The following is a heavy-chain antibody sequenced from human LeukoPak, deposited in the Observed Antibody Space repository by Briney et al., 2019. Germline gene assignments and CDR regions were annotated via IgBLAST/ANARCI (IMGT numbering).Heavy chain of an antibody. CDR1: GYTFTSYY. Sequence: ASVKVSCKASGYTFTSYYMHWVRQAPGQGLEWMGWINPNSGGTNYAQKFQGRVTMTRDTSISTAYMELSRLRSDDTAVYYCARVDTAMGAFDYWGQGTLVTVSS. V-gene: IGHV1-2*02. J-gene: IGHJ4*02. CDR3: ARVDTAMGAFDY. D-gene: IGHD5-18*01. CDR2: INPNSGGT.